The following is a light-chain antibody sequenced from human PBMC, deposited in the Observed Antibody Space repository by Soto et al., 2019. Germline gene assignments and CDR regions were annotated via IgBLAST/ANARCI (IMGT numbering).Light chain of an antibody. J-gene: IGKJ2*01. CDR2: GAS. V-gene: IGKV1-27*01. CDR3: QKYNGVPYT. CDR1: QGIGSS. Sequence: DIQMAQSPSSLSASVGDRVTFTCRASQGIGSSLAWYQHKPGKSPKLLVYGASILMSGVPARFSVSGSETDFTLTISSLQPEDFATYYCQKYNGVPYTFGPGSKLEIK.